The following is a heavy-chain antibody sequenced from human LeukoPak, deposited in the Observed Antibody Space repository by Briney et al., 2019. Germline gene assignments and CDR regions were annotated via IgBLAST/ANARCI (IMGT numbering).Heavy chain of an antibody. CDR2: ISADNGNT. CDR3: ARVDILTGYYFFDS. D-gene: IGHD3-9*01. V-gene: IGHV1-18*01. CDR1: GYTFTNYG. J-gene: IGHJ4*02. Sequence: ASVKVSCKASGYTFTNYGISWVRQAPGQGLEWMGWISADNGNTYYTQNFRGRVSMTTDTSTSTAYMEVRSLRSDDTAVFYCARVDILTGYYFFDSWGQGTLVTVSS.